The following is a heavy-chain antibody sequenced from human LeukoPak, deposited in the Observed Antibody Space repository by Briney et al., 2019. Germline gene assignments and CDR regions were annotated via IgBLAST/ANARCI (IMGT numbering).Heavy chain of an antibody. CDR1: GVSITTYY. Sequence: SETLSLTCAVSGVSITTYYWSWIRQPPGKGLEWMGYISYRGSTSYNPSLKSRVTISVDTSKNEVSLMLTSVTAADTAVYFCARTTTSFDDWGQGILVTVSS. CDR3: ARTTTSFDD. J-gene: IGHJ4*02. V-gene: IGHV4-59*01. D-gene: IGHD2-2*01. CDR2: ISYRGST.